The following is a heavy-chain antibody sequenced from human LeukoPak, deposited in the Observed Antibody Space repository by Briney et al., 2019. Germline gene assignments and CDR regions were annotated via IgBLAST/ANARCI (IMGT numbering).Heavy chain of an antibody. V-gene: IGHV3-23*01. CDR1: GFTFSSYA. D-gene: IGHD3-3*01. J-gene: IGHJ4*02. CDR3: AKEGEVLRFLEWLLSYFDY. CDR2: IGGSGGST. Sequence: GGSLRLSCAASGFTFSSYAMSWVRQAPGKGLEWVSAIGGSGGSTYYADSVKGRFTISRDNSKNTLYLQMNSLRAEDTAVYYCAKEGEVLRFLEWLLSYFDYWGQGTLVTVSS.